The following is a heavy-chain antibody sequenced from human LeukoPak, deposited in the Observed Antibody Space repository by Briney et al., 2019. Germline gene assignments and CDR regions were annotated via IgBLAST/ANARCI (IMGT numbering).Heavy chain of an antibody. CDR3: ARDHSYYFGSQTSTLDV. D-gene: IGHD3-10*01. CDR2: IYYTGSV. V-gene: IGHV4-31*03. CDR1: GASISAGGFY. Sequence: PSQTLSLTCTISGASISAGGFYWTWIRQPPGEGLEWIGYIYYTGSVDYNASLKSRLTISLDTSMNRFSLKLNSVTAADTAVYYCARDHSYYFGSQTSTLDVWGQGTAVTVSS. J-gene: IGHJ6*02.